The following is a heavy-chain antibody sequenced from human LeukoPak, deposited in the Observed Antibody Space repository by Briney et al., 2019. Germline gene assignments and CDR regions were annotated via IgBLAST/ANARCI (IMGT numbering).Heavy chain of an antibody. Sequence: GGSLRLSCADSGFNAYDNYMSWVRQSPGKGLEWVSLIFRGNKHYRDSVEGRFTISRDDSQNTVHLQMNSLRAEDTAVYFCATSDSYHWLLEHWGQGTPVTVSS. CDR1: GFNAYDNY. CDR2: IFRGNK. CDR3: ATSDSYHWLLEH. D-gene: IGHD1-1*01. J-gene: IGHJ1*01. V-gene: IGHV3-53*01.